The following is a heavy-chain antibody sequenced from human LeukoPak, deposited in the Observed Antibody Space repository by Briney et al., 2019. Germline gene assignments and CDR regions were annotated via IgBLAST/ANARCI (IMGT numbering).Heavy chain of an antibody. Sequence: GGSLRLSCAASGFTFSSYWMNWARQAPGKGLEWVASINHNGNVNYYVDSVKGRFTISRDNSKNTLYLQMNSLRAEDTAVYYCAKGSGPGGELLRHSDYWGQGTLVTVSS. CDR2: INHNGNVN. CDR1: GFTFSSYW. V-gene: IGHV3-7*03. CDR3: AKGSGPGGELLRHSDY. J-gene: IGHJ4*02. D-gene: IGHD3-10*01.